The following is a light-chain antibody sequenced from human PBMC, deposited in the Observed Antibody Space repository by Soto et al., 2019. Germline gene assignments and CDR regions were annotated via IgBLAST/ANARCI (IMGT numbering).Light chain of an antibody. Sequence: EIVLTQSPVTLSLSPGERATLSCRASQSVSSSYLAWYQKKPGQAPRLLIYGASSRATGIPDRFSGSGSGTDFTLTIIRLEPEDVAVYYCQQYGSSPSTFGEGTRLEIK. CDR3: QQYGSSPST. CDR1: QSVSSSY. J-gene: IGKJ5*01. CDR2: GAS. V-gene: IGKV3-20*01.